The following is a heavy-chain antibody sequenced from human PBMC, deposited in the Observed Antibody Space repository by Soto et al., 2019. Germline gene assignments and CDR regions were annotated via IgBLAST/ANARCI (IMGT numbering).Heavy chain of an antibody. Sequence: GGSLRLSCAASGFTFNSYWMHWVRQAAGKGLVWVSHIDSDGNSTTYADSVKGRFTISRDNAKNSLYLQMNSLRAEDTAFYYCVRGASLNFDYWGQGTLVTVSS. CDR1: GFTFNSYW. J-gene: IGHJ4*02. V-gene: IGHV3-74*01. CDR3: VRGASLNFDY. CDR2: IDSDGNST. D-gene: IGHD1-26*01.